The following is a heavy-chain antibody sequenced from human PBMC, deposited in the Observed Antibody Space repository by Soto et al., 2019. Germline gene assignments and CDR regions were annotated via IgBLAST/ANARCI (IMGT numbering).Heavy chain of an antibody. J-gene: IGHJ6*02. D-gene: IGHD6-25*01. CDR3: ARRGIAAINYYGMDV. CDR1: GFTFSSYS. Sequence: RGSLRPSCAASGFTFSSYSMNWVRQAPGKGLEWVSYISSSSSTIYYADSVKGRFTISRDNAKNSLYLQMNSLRDEDTAVYYCARRGIAAINYYGMDVWGQGTTVTVSS. V-gene: IGHV3-48*02. CDR2: ISSSSSTI.